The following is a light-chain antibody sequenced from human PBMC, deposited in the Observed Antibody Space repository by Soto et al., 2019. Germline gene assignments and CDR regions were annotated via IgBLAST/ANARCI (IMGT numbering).Light chain of an antibody. CDR3: SSYTTISSVV. V-gene: IGLV2-14*03. CDR1: SSDVGGYNY. CDR2: DVS. Sequence: QSALTQPASLSGSPGQTITISCTGSSSDVGGYNYVSWYKQHPGKVPKLLIYDVSDRPSGVSYRFSGSKSGNTASLTISGLQAEDEADYYCSSYTTISSVVFGGGTKLTVL. J-gene: IGLJ2*01.